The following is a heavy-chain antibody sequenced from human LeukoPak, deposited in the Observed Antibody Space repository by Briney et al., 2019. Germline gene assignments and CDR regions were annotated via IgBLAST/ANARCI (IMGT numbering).Heavy chain of an antibody. V-gene: IGHV3-33*01. J-gene: IGHJ4*02. CDR3: ARDHDYGGNSPFDY. CDR1: GFTFSSYG. CDR2: IWYDGSNK. D-gene: IGHD4-23*01. Sequence: RRSLRLSCAASGFTFSSYGMHWVRQAPGKGLEWVAVIWYDGSNKYYADSVKGRFTISRDNSKNTLYLQMNSLRAEDTAVYYCARDHDYGGNSPFDYWGQGTLVTVSS.